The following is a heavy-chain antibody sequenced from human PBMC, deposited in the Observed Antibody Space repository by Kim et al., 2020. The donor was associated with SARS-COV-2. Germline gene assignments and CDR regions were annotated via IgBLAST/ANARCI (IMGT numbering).Heavy chain of an antibody. CDR1: GDSVSSNSAA. D-gene: IGHD3-16*02. J-gene: IGHJ5*02. Sequence: SQTLSLTCAISGDSVSSNSAAWNWIRQSPSRGLEWLGRTYYRSKWYNDYAVSVKSRITINPDTSKNQFSLQLNSVTPEDTAVYYCAREVGSYDYIWGSYRYRWFDPWGQGALVTVSS. CDR2: TYYRSKWYN. CDR3: AREVGSYDYIWGSYRYRWFDP. V-gene: IGHV6-1*01.